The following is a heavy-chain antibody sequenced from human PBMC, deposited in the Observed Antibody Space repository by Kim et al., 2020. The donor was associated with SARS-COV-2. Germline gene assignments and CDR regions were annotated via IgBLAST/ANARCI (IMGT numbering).Heavy chain of an antibody. Sequence: SETLSLTCTVSGGSVSSGSYYWSWIRQPPGKGLEWIGYIYYSGSTNYNPSLKSRVTISVDTSKNQFSLKLSSVTAADTAVYYCARAYDFWSGYGFDYWGQGTLVTVSS. D-gene: IGHD3-3*01. J-gene: IGHJ4*02. CDR3: ARAYDFWSGYGFDY. V-gene: IGHV4-61*01. CDR2: IYYSGST. CDR1: GGSVSSGSYY.